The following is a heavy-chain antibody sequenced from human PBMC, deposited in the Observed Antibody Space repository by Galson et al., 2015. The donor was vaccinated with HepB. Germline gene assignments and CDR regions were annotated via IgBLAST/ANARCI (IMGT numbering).Heavy chain of an antibody. CDR3: ARSRLYIGWSGLLDNWFDP. J-gene: IGHJ5*02. CDR1: GYTFTSYG. D-gene: IGHD3-3*01. Sequence: SVKVSCKASGYTFTSYGISWVRQAPGQGLEWMGWISAYNGNTNYAQKLQGRVTMTTDTSTSTAYMELRSLRSDDTAVYYCARSRLYIGWSGLLDNWFDPWGQGTLVTVSS. V-gene: IGHV1-18*04. CDR2: ISAYNGNT.